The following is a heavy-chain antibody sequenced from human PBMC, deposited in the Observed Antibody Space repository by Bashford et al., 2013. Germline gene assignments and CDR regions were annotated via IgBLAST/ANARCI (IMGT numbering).Heavy chain of an antibody. CDR3: ARTSSFDY. Sequence: WVRQAPGQSLEWMGWINTGNLNTKYSQKFQGRVTITRDTSATTAYMELSSLRSEDTAVYYCARTSSFDYWGHGTLVTVSS. V-gene: IGHV1-3*04. J-gene: IGHJ4*01. CDR2: INTGNLNT.